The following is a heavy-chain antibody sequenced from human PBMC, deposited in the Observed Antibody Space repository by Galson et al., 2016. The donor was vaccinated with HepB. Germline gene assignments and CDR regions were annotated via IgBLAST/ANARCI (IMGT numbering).Heavy chain of an antibody. Sequence: SLRLSCAASGISFSNYWMTWVRQAPGKGLEWVANIKEDGSVKYYVDSVKGRFIISRDNAKNALYLQLNSLRAEDTAVYYCARDVNYGISDRWGQGTLVTVSS. CDR2: IKEDGSVK. J-gene: IGHJ4*02. V-gene: IGHV3-7*01. CDR1: GISFSNYW. D-gene: IGHD3-10*01. CDR3: ARDVNYGISDR.